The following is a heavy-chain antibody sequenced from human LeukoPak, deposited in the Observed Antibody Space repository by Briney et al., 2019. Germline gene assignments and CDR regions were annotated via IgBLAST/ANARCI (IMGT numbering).Heavy chain of an antibody. CDR3: ARQDDSSGYSENYYGMDV. Sequence: GESLKISCKGSGYSLTSYWIGLGRQMPGKGLEWMGIIYPGDSDTRYSPSFQGQVTISADKSISTAYLQWSSLKASDTAMYYCARQDDSSGYSENYYGMDVWGQGTTVTVSS. D-gene: IGHD3-22*01. J-gene: IGHJ6*02. CDR2: IYPGDSDT. CDR1: GYSLTSYW. V-gene: IGHV5-51*01.